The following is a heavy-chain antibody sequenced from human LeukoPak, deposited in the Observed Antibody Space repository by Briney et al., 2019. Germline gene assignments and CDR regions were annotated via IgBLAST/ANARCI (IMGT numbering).Heavy chain of an antibody. CDR1: GFTFSNYG. J-gene: IGHJ1*01. V-gene: IGHV3-33*01. D-gene: IGHD4-17*01. CDR2: IWYDGSNR. CDR3: ARGGDYGDYVQN. Sequence: GGSLRLSCAASGFTFSNYGMHWVRQAPGKGLEWVAIIWYDGSNRFYADSVKGRVTISRDNSKNTLYLQMNSLRAEDTAVYYCARGGDYGDYVQNWGQGTLVTVSS.